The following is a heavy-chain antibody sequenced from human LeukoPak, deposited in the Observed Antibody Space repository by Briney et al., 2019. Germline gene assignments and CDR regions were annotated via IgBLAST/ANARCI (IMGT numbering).Heavy chain of an antibody. CDR3: ARTSGDILTGYHDY. V-gene: IGHV3-21*01. D-gene: IGHD3-9*01. J-gene: IGHJ4*02. Sequence: GGSLRLSCAASGFTFSSYSMNWVRQAPGKGLEWVSSISGSSSYIYYADSVKGRFTISRDNAKNSLYLQMNSLRAEDTAVYYCARTSGDILTGYHDYWGQGTLVTVSS. CDR1: GFTFSSYS. CDR2: ISGSSSYI.